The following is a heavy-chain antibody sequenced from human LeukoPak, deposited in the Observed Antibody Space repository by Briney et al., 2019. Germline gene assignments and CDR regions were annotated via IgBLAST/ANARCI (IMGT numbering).Heavy chain of an antibody. D-gene: IGHD6-19*01. J-gene: IGHJ4*02. Sequence: PGGSLRLSCAASGFTFGDYYMSWIRQAPGKGLQWVSYISSSAGNTHYADYVKGRFTMSRDNAKNSLYLQMNSLRAEDAAVYYCARVRSSGATHDYWGQGTLVTVSS. CDR1: GFTFGDYY. V-gene: IGHV3-11*04. CDR3: ARVRSSGATHDY. CDR2: ISSSAGNT.